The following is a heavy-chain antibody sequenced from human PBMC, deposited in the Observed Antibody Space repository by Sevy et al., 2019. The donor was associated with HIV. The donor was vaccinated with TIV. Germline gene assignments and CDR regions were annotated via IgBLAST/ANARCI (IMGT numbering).Heavy chain of an antibody. J-gene: IGHJ4*02. CDR1: GFTFSKYS. CDR3: AREGCTKPHDY. CDR2: LSFGCGEI. D-gene: IGHD2-8*01. V-gene: IGHV3-23*01. Sequence: GGSLRLSCAASGFTFSKYSMSWVRQPPGKGLEWVSTLSFGCGEINYADSVKGRFTISRDNSKNSGYLKMNNLRPEDTAVYYCAREGCTKPHDYWGQGTLVTVSS.